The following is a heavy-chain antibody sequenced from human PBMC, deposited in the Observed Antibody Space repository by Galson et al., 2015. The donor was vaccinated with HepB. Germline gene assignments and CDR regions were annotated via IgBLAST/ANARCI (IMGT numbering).Heavy chain of an antibody. CDR2: IYHSGST. Sequence: TLSLTCAVSGGSISSGGYSWSWIRQPPGKGLEWIGYIYHSGSTYYDPSLKSRVTISVDRSKNQFSLKLSSVTAADTAVYYCARGMKGYESDYFDYWGQGTLVTVSS. CDR3: ARGMKGYESDYFDY. D-gene: IGHD1-1*01. CDR1: GGSISSGGYS. J-gene: IGHJ4*02. V-gene: IGHV4-30-2*01.